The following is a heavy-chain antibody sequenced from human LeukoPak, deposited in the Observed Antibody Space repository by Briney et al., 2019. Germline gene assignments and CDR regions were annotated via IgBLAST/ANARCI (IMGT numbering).Heavy chain of an antibody. CDR1: GFAFSTYS. D-gene: IGHD6-13*01. CDR2: ISSVSTYI. J-gene: IGHJ4*02. Sequence: GGSLSLSCAASGFAFSTYSMNWVRRAPGKGLEWFSSISSVSTYISYADLVKGRFTISGDNAKTSLFLQMNSLRADDTAVYYCATDQGSSWRTGLDNWGQGTLVTVSS. V-gene: IGHV3-21*01. CDR3: ATDQGSSWRTGLDN.